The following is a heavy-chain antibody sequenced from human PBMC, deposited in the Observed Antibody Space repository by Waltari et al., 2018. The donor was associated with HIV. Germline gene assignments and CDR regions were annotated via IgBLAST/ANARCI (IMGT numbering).Heavy chain of an antibody. CDR3: ARDSGFDY. Sequence: QVQLVQSGDAVTKPGASVKVTCTACGYTFTSYTVLWVRQAPGQRLEWMGGINSGNGNTKYSQKFQGRVTITRDTSASTAYMELSSLRSEDTAVYYCARDSGFDYWGQGTLVTVSS. CDR1: GYTFTSYT. J-gene: IGHJ4*02. CDR2: INSGNGNT. D-gene: IGHD6-25*01. V-gene: IGHV1-3*01.